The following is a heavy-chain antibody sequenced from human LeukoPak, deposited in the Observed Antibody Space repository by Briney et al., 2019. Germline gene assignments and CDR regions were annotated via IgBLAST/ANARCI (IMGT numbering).Heavy chain of an antibody. CDR1: GFTFSSYA. CDR3: AKDLVVAGTEYFDY. J-gene: IGHJ4*02. D-gene: IGHD6-19*01. V-gene: IGHV3-23*01. CDR2: ISGSGGST. Sequence: QTGGSLRLSCAASGFTFSSYAMSWVRQAPGKGLEWVSAISGSGGSTYYADSVKGRFTISRDNSKNTLYLQMNSLRAEDTAVYYCAKDLVVAGTEYFDYWGQGTLVTVSS.